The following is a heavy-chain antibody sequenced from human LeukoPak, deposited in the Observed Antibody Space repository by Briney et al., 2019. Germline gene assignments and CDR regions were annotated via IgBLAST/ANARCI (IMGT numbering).Heavy chain of an antibody. CDR1: GGSFSGYY. CDR3: ARVKSTWTNFDY. CDR2: INHSGST. Sequence: SETLSLTCAVYGGSFSGYYWSWIRQPPGKGLEWIGEINHSGSTNYNPSLKSRVTISVDTSKSQFSLKLSSVTAADTAVYYCARVKSTWTNFDYWGQGTLVTVSS. J-gene: IGHJ4*02. D-gene: IGHD3/OR15-3a*01. V-gene: IGHV4-34*01.